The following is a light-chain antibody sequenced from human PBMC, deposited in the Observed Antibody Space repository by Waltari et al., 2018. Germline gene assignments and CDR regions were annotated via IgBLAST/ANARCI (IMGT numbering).Light chain of an antibody. CDR1: QDIGHD. CDR3: LQDYDYPLT. V-gene: IGKV1-6*01. Sequence: AIQMTQSPSSLSSSVGDRVTITCRASQDIGHDLGWYQQKPGKAPKLLIYAASSLQSGVPSMFSGAGSGTSFTLTISSLQPEDFATYYCLQDYDYPLTFGGGTKVAIK. CDR2: AAS. J-gene: IGKJ4*01.